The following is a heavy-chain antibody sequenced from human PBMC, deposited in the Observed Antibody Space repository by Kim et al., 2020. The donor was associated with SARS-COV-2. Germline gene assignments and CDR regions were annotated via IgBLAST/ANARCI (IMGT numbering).Heavy chain of an antibody. J-gene: IGHJ4*02. CDR3: ARGDAPGRLFDY. V-gene: IGHV4-34*01. D-gene: IGHD1-1*01. Sequence: NYNPSLKSRVTISVDTSKNQFSLKLSSVTAADTAVYYCARGDAPGRLFDYWGQGTLVTVSS.